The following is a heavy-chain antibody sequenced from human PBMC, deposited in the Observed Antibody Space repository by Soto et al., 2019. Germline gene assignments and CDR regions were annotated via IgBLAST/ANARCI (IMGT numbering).Heavy chain of an antibody. J-gene: IGHJ5*02. CDR2: VYATGTS. D-gene: IGHD4-17*01. CDR1: GGCMSKFY. Sequence: ASETLSLTCSVSGGCMSKFYWSWIRKTAGKGLEWMGRVYATGTSDYNPSLRSRIAMSVDISKKTFSLRLRSVTAADTGVYYCVRDGSKTLRDCFDPWGQGILVTVSS. CDR3: VRDGSKTLRDCFDP. V-gene: IGHV4-4*07.